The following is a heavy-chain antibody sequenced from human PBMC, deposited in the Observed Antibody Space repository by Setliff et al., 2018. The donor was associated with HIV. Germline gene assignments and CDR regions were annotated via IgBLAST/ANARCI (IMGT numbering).Heavy chain of an antibody. CDR3: ARATGPTYHFDY. Sequence: PSETLSLTCAVYGGSFSGYYWNWIRQPPGEGLEWIGEINPGGTTNYNPSLKRRVTISLDTSKNQFSLRVTSVTAADTALYFCARATGPTYHFDYWGQGTLVTVSS. D-gene: IGHD2-2*02. V-gene: IGHV4-34*01. CDR2: INPGGTT. J-gene: IGHJ4*02. CDR1: GGSFSGYY.